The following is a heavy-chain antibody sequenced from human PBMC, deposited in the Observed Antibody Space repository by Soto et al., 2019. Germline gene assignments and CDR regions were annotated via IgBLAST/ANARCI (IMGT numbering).Heavy chain of an antibody. CDR3: AKDFHPSQSYALYNGFDP. CDR2: IPSDGSNK. Sequence: QVQLVESGGGVVQPGRSLRLSCAASGFTFSTYGMFWVRQPPGKGLEWVAAIPSDGSNKYYADSVKGRFTISRDNSKNKLVLGIDRLRIEDTAVYYCAKDFHPSQSYALYNGFDPWGQGTLVTVSS. D-gene: IGHD3-16*01. CDR1: GFTFSTYG. V-gene: IGHV3-30*18. J-gene: IGHJ5*02.